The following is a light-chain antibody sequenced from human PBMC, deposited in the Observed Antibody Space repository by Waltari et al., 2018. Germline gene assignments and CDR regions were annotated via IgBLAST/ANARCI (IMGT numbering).Light chain of an antibody. Sequence: ETAMTQSPATLSVSPGETAPLFCRASQSVSSHLAWYQQKPGQPPRLLIYGASTRAPGVPARVSGSGSGTEFTLTISSLQSEDSAFYYCQQYHDWWTFGLGTKLEIK. CDR3: QQYHDWWT. CDR2: GAS. V-gene: IGKV3-15*01. CDR1: QSVSSH. J-gene: IGKJ1*01.